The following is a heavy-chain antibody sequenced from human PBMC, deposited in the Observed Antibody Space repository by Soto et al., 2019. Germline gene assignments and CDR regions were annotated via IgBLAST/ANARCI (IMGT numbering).Heavy chain of an antibody. D-gene: IGHD6-13*01. CDR3: ARGVGVSSSWYSPRIFAPYY. CDR2: IYYSGST. J-gene: IGHJ4*02. CDR1: GGSISSGDYY. V-gene: IGHV4-30-4*01. Sequence: QVQLQESGPGLVKPSQTLSLTCTVSGGSISSGDYYWSWIRQPPGKGLEWIGYIYYSGSTYYNPSLKSRVTISVDTSKNQFSLKLSSVTAADTAVYYCARGVGVSSSWYSPRIFAPYYWGQGTLVTVSS.